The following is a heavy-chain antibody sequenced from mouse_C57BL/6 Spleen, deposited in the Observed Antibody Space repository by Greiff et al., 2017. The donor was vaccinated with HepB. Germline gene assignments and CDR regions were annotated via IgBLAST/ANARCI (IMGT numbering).Heavy chain of an antibody. Sequence: QVQLQQPGAELVMPGASVKLSCKASGYTFTSYWMHWVKQRPGQGLEWIGEIDPSDSYTNYNQKFKGKSTLTVDKSSSTAYMQLSSLTSEDSAVYYSARGDYGSSFDYWGQGTTLTVSS. J-gene: IGHJ2*01. CDR3: ARGDYGSSFDY. D-gene: IGHD1-1*01. CDR2: IDPSDSYT. CDR1: GYTFTSYW. V-gene: IGHV1-69*01.